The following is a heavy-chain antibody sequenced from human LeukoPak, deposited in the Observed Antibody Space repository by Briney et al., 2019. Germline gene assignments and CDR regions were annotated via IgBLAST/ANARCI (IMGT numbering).Heavy chain of an antibody. D-gene: IGHD3-10*01. CDR2: ISYDGSNK. J-gene: IGHJ5*02. Sequence: GGSLRLSCAASGFTFSSYAMHWVRQAPDKGLEWVAVISYDGSNKYYADSVKGRFTISRDNSKNTLYLQMNSLRPDDTAVYYCARSLWFGELWYPPDRFDTWGQGTLVTVSS. CDR3: ARSLWFGELWYPPDRFDT. CDR1: GFTFSSYA. V-gene: IGHV3-30*04.